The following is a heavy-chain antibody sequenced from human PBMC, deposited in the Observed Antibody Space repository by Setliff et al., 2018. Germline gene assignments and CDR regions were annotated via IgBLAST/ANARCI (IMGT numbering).Heavy chain of an antibody. J-gene: IGHJ5*02. CDR2: IWYDGSNK. CDR1: GFTFSSYG. V-gene: IGHV3-33*01. D-gene: IGHD2-15*01. CDR3: ARDLDGGNGHDL. Sequence: PGGSLRLSCAASGFTFSSYGMHWVRQAPGKGLEWVAVIWYDGSNKYYADSVKGRFTISRDNSKNTLFLRMNGLRADDTAVYYCARDLDGGNGHDLWGRGTLVTVSS.